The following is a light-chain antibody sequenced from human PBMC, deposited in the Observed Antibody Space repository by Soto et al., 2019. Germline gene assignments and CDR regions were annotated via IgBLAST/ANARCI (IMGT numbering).Light chain of an antibody. CDR2: EVS. CDR3: SSYASSSIPNV. Sequence: QSALTQPASVSGSPGQSITISCTGTSSDVGGYNYVSWYQQHPGKAPKLMISEVSNRPSGVSNRFSGSKSGNTASLTISGLQAEDEADYYCSSYASSSIPNVFGTGTKLTVL. J-gene: IGLJ1*01. V-gene: IGLV2-14*01. CDR1: SSDVGGYNY.